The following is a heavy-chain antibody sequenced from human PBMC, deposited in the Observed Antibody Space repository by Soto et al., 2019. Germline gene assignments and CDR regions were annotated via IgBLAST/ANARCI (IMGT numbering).Heavy chain of an antibody. Sequence: EVQLVQSGAEVKKPGESLRISCKGSGYSFTSYWISWVRQMPGKGLEWMGRIDPSDSYTNYSPSFQGHVTISADKSISTAYLQWSSLKASDTAMYYCASTPPPRLAAGTYYGMDVWGQGTTVTVSS. CDR1: GYSFTSYW. V-gene: IGHV5-10-1*03. CDR2: IDPSDSYT. CDR3: ASTPPPRLAAGTYYGMDV. D-gene: IGHD6-13*01. J-gene: IGHJ6*02.